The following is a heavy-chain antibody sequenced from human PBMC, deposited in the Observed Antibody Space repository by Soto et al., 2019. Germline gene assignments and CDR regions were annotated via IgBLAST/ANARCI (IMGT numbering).Heavy chain of an antibody. D-gene: IGHD3-22*01. CDR3: ARDSNYYDSSGPGVDY. J-gene: IGHJ4*02. V-gene: IGHV3-11*05. CDR1: GFTFSDYY. CDR2: ISSSSSYI. Sequence: QVQLVESGGGLVKPGGSLRLSCAASGFTFSDYYMSWIRQAPGKGLEWVSYISSSSSYINYADSVKGRFTISRDNAKNSLYLQMNSLRAEDTAVYYCARDSNYYDSSGPGVDYWGQGTLVTVSS.